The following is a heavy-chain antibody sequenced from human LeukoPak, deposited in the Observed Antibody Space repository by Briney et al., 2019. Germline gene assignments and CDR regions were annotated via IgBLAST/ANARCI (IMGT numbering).Heavy chain of an antibody. CDR1: GFSFSGYT. D-gene: IGHD2-2*01. V-gene: IGHV3-21*01. CDR3: ARGRGCSSMSCYPDF. CDR2: ISPSSHYI. Sequence: GGSLRLSCTASGFSFSGYTINWVRQAPGRGLEWVSSISPSSHYIYYADSVKGRSTISRDNAKNSLYLQMHSLRAEDTAVYYCARGRGCSSMSCYPDFWGQGSLVTVSS. J-gene: IGHJ4*02.